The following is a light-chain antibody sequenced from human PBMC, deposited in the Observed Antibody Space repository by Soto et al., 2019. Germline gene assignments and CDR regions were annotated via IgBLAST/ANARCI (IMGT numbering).Light chain of an antibody. CDR1: QSVSSY. CDR3: QQRSNWPST. Sequence: EIVLTQSPATLSLSPGERAALSCRASQSVSSYLAWYQQKPGQAPRLLIYDASKRSTGIPARFSGSGSGTDFTLTVSSLEPEDFAVYFCQQRSNWPSTFGGGTKVEI. V-gene: IGKV3-11*01. CDR2: DAS. J-gene: IGKJ4*01.